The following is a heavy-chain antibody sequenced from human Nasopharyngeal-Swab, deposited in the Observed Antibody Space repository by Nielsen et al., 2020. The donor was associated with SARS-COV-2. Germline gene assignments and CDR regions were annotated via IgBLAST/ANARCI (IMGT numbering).Heavy chain of an antibody. Sequence: GESLRLSCAASGFTFSSYAMHWVRQAPGKGLEWVAVISYDGSNKYYADSVKGRFTISRDNAKNSLYLQMNNLRAEDTAVYYCARGYCSSGSCYAKHYGMDVWGQGTTVTVSS. J-gene: IGHJ6*02. CDR1: GFTFSSYA. V-gene: IGHV3-30*04. CDR2: ISYDGSNK. CDR3: ARGYCSSGSCYAKHYGMDV. D-gene: IGHD2-15*01.